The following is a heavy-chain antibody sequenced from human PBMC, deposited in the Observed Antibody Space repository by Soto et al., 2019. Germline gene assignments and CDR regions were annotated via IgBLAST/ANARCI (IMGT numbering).Heavy chain of an antibody. CDR3: AREDYGDPPGGGMDV. CDR2: IYYSGST. CDR1: GGSISSYY. V-gene: IGHV4-59*01. D-gene: IGHD4-17*01. J-gene: IGHJ6*02. Sequence: QVQLQESGPGLVKPSETLSLTCTVSGGSISSYYWSWIRQPPGKGLEWIGYIYYSGSTNYNPSLKSRVTISVDTSKNQFSLKLSSVTAADTAVYYCAREDYGDPPGGGMDVWGQGTTVTVSS.